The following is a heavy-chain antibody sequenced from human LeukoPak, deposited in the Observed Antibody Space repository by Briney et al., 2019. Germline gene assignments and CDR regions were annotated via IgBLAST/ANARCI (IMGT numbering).Heavy chain of an antibody. CDR2: IGRSGSTI. CDR3: ARTYERDLDY. J-gene: IGHJ4*02. V-gene: IGHV3-11*04. D-gene: IGHD5-12*01. Sequence: GGSLRLSCEASGFTFSDYYMSWIRQAPGKGLECISYIGRSGSTIYYADSVKGRFTISRDDAKNSVYLQMNSLRAEDTAVYYCARTYERDLDYWGQGTLVTVSS. CDR1: GFTFSDYY.